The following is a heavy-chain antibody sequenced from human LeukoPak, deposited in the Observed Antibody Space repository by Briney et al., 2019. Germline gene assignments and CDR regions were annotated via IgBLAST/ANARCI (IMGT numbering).Heavy chain of an antibody. V-gene: IGHV4-30-2*01. D-gene: IGHD3-16*02. CDR1: GGSISSGGYS. CDR3: ARVGLRLGELSPYFPA. CDR2: INHSGST. Sequence: PSETLSLTCAVSGGSISSGGYSWSWIRQPPGKGLEWIGYINHSGSTNYNPSLKSRVTISVDTSKTQFSLKLSSVTAADTALYYCARVGLRLGELSPYFPAWGQGTLVTVSS. J-gene: IGHJ5*02.